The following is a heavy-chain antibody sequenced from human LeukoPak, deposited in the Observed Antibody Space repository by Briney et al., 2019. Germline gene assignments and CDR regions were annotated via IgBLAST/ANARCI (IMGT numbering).Heavy chain of an antibody. CDR3: ARDRYYYDSSGYLDY. CDR2: ISDSGNT. Sequence: SETLSLTCTVSGGSISSRSYYWGWIRQPPGKGLEWIGKISDSGNTYYSPSLRSRVTISIDMSKNQFSLKLSSVTAADTAVYYCARDRYYYDSSGYLDYWGQGTLVTVSS. CDR1: GGSISSRSYY. J-gene: IGHJ4*02. V-gene: IGHV4-39*07. D-gene: IGHD3-22*01.